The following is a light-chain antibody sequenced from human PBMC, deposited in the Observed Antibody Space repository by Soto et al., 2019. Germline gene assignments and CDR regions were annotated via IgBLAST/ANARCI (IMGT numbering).Light chain of an antibody. CDR1: SSNIGSNY. V-gene: IGLV1-47*01. CDR2: RNN. J-gene: IGLJ1*01. CDR3: SSYTSATTYV. Sequence: QPVLTQPPSASGTPGQRVTISCSGSSSNIGSNYVYWYQQLPGTAPKLLIYRNNQRPSGVPDRFSGSKSGTSASLAISGLRSEDEADYYCSSYTSATTYVFGTGTKLTVL.